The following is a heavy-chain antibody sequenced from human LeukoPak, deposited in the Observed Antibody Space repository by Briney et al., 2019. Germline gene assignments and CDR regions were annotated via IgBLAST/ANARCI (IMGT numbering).Heavy chain of an antibody. Sequence: GGSLRPSCAASGFTFSSYGMNWFRQAPGKGLEWVAFIRYDGSNKYYADSVKGRFTISRDNSKNTLYLQMNSLRAEDTAVYYCANGYDSFDYWGQGTLVTVSS. CDR2: IRYDGSNK. D-gene: IGHD5-12*01. CDR3: ANGYDSFDY. V-gene: IGHV3-30*02. J-gene: IGHJ4*02. CDR1: GFTFSSYG.